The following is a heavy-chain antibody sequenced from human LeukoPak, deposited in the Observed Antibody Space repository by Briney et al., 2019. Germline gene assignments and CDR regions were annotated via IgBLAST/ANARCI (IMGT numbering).Heavy chain of an antibody. D-gene: IGHD1-26*01. Sequence: GRSLRLSCAASGFTFSNYAMHWVRQAPGKGLEWVAVISSDGSNKYYADSVKGRFTISRDNSKNTLYLQMNSLRDEDTAVYYCARERVGATDIDYWGQGTLVTVSS. CDR3: ARERVGATDIDY. CDR2: ISSDGSNK. CDR1: GFTFSNYA. J-gene: IGHJ4*02. V-gene: IGHV3-30-3*01.